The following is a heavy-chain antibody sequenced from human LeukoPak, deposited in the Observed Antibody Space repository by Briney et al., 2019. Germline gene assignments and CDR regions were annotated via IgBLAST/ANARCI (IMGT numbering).Heavy chain of an antibody. CDR1: GFTFSSYA. CDR2: ISGSGGSK. V-gene: IGHV3-23*01. J-gene: IGHJ3*02. D-gene: IGHD2-15*01. CDR3: AKGDGYSGGVSCGAFDI. Sequence: GGSLRLSCAASGFTFSSYAMRWVRQAPGKGLEWVSAISGSGGSKYYADSVKGRFTISRDHSKNTVSLQMNSLRAEDTAVYYCAKGDGYSGGVSCGAFDIWGQGTLVTVSS.